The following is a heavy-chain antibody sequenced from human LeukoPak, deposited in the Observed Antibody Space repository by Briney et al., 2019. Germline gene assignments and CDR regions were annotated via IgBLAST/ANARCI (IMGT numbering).Heavy chain of an antibody. V-gene: IGHV1-2*02. CDR1: GYTFTGYY. J-gene: IGHJ4*02. CDR2: INPNSGGT. CDR3: ASGVVPAAPYYFDY. Sequence: ASVKVSCKASGYTFTGYYMHWVRQAPGQGLEWMGWINPNSGGTNYAQKFQGRVTMTRDTSISTAYMELSRLRFDDTAVYYCASGVVPAAPYYFDYWGQGTLVTVSS. D-gene: IGHD2-2*01.